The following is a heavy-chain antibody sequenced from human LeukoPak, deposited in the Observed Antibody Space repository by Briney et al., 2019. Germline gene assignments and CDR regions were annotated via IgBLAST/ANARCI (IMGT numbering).Heavy chain of an antibody. J-gene: IGHJ4*02. D-gene: IGHD4-23*01. CDR1: GFTFSSYA. CDR3: AKASFYGGNSDYFDY. CDR2: ISGSGGST. Sequence: GGSLRLSCAASGFTFSSYAMSWVRQAPGKGLEWVSAISGSGGSTYYADSVKGRFTTSRDNSKNTLYLQMNSLRAEDTAVYYCAKASFYGGNSDYFDYWGQGTLVTVSS. V-gene: IGHV3-23*01.